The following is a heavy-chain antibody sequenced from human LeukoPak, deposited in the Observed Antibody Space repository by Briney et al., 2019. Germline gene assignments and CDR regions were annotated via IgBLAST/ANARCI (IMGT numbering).Heavy chain of an antibody. Sequence: ASVKVSCKASGYTFTGYYMHWVRQAPGQGLEWKGWINPNSGGTNYAQKFQGRVTMTRDTSISTAYMELSRLRSDDTAVYYCARDFWSGYYLFGYWGQGTLVTVSS. CDR3: ARDFWSGYYLFGY. CDR1: GYTFTGYY. J-gene: IGHJ4*02. D-gene: IGHD3-3*01. CDR2: INPNSGGT. V-gene: IGHV1-2*02.